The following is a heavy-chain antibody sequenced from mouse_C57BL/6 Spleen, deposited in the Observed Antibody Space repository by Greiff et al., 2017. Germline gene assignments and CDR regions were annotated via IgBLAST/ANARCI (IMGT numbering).Heavy chain of an antibody. V-gene: IGHV1-18*01. CDR1: GYTFTDYN. Sequence: VQLQQSGPELVKPGASVKIPCKASGYTFTDYNMDWVKQSHGKSLEWIGDINPNNGGTNYNQNFNGKATLTVDKSSSTAYMELSSLTSEDAAVYYRARRDYWSRVYYAMDYWGQGPSVTFSS. D-gene: IGHD1-1*01. CDR2: INPNNGGT. J-gene: IGHJ4*01. CDR3: ARRDYWSRVYYAMDY.